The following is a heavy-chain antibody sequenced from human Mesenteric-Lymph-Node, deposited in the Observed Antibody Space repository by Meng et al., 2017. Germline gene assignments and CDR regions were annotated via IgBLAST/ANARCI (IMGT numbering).Heavy chain of an antibody. CDR1: GFTVSCKY. CDR2: TYFGAGT. V-gene: IGHV3-53*01. CDR3: ARVSGSPLLWF. D-gene: IGHD3-10*01. J-gene: IGHJ4*02. Sequence: GESLKISCAASGFTVSCKYMSWVRQSPGKGLEWVAVTYFGAGTYYADSVRGRFTLSRDDSKDTVHLQMNSLRVDDTAVYYCARVSGSPLLWFWGQGTLVTVYS.